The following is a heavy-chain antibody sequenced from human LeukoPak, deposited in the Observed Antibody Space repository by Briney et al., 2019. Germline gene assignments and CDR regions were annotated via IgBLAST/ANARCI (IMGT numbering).Heavy chain of an antibody. V-gene: IGHV1-2*02. J-gene: IGHJ4*02. CDR1: GYTFTGYY. D-gene: IGHD2-15*01. CDR3: ARDPRYCSGGSCYRPLDY. CDR2: INPNSGGT. Sequence: GASVKVSCKASGYTFTGYYMHWVRQAPGQGLEWMGWINPNSGGTNHAQKFQGRVTMTRDTSISTAYMELSRLRSDDTAVYYCARDPRYCSGGSCYRPLDYWGQGTLVTVSS.